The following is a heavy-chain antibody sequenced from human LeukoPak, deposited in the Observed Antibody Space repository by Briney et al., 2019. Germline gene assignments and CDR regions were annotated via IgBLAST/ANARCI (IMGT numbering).Heavy chain of an antibody. V-gene: IGHV1-8*03. CDR1: GYTFTSYD. D-gene: IGHD2-2*01. Sequence: ASVKVSCKASGYTFTSYDINWVRQATGQGLEWMGWMNPNSGNTGYAQKFQGRVTITRNTSISTAYMELSSLRSEDAAVYYCARDVVPAAIGGWFDPWGQGTLVTVSS. CDR3: ARDVVPAAIGGWFDP. CDR2: MNPNSGNT. J-gene: IGHJ5*02.